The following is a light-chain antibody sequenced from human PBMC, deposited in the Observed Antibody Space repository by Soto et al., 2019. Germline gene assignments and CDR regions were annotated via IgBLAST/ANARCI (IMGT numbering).Light chain of an antibody. V-gene: IGLV1-40*01. CDR1: SSNIGAGYD. Sequence: QSVLTQPPSVSGAPGQRVTISCTGTSSNIGAGYDVIWYQQLPGTAPKLLIFGNNSRSSGVPDRFSASKSGTSASLAVAGPQAEDEADYHCQSYDTRLSGSVFGGGTQLTVL. J-gene: IGLJ7*01. CDR2: GNN. CDR3: QSYDTRLSGSV.